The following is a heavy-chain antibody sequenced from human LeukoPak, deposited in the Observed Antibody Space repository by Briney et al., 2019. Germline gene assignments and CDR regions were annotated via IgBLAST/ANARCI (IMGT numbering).Heavy chain of an antibody. CDR3: ARGRRWELLGVFDY. D-gene: IGHD1-26*01. CDR1: GFTFSSYG. J-gene: IGHJ4*02. V-gene: IGHV3-33*01. Sequence: GGSLRLSCAASGFTFSSYGMHWVRQAPGKGLEWVAVIWYDGSNKYYADSVKGRFTISRDNSKNTLYLQMNSLRAEDTAVYYCARGRRWELLGVFDYWGQGTLATVSS. CDR2: IWYDGSNK.